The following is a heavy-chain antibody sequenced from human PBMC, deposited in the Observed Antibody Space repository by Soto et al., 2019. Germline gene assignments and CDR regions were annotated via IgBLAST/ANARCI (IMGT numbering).Heavy chain of an antibody. V-gene: IGHV6-1*01. J-gene: IGHJ5*02. CDR3: ARDKLAYYDFWSGYSSYNWFDP. CDR2: TYYRSKWYN. D-gene: IGHD3-3*01. Sequence: SQTLSLTCAISGDSVSSNSAAWNWIRQSPSRGLEWLGRTYYRSKWYNDYAVSVKSRITINPDTSKNQFSLQLNSVTPEDTAVYYCARDKLAYYDFWSGYSSYNWFDPWGQGTLVTSPQ. CDR1: GDSVSSNSAA.